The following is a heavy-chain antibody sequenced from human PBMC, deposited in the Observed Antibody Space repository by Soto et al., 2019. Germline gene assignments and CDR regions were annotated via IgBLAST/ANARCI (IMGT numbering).Heavy chain of an antibody. Sequence: EVQLLESGGGLVQPGGSLRLSCAASGFTFSSYAMSWVRQAPGKGLEWVSAISGSGGSTYYADSVKGLFTISRDNSKNTQYLQMNSRRAEDTAVYYCAKVDVLRGYCSGGSCYGAFDIWGQGTMVTVSS. J-gene: IGHJ3*02. V-gene: IGHV3-23*01. CDR2: ISGSGGST. D-gene: IGHD2-15*01. CDR3: AKVDVLRGYCSGGSCYGAFDI. CDR1: GFTFSSYA.